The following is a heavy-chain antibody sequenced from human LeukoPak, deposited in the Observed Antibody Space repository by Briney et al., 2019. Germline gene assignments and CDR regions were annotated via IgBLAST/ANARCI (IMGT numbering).Heavy chain of an antibody. D-gene: IGHD2/OR15-2a*01. CDR1: GYSFVLYG. CDR2: ISTANGNT. J-gene: IGHJ4*02. Sequence: GASVKVSCKASGYSFVLYGISWVRQAPGQGPEWMGWISTANGNTKYAQQFQDRVTMTTDKSTSTAYVEVRSLRSDDTAVYARPPTSGTTFYEYWGQGTLVTVSS. V-gene: IGHV1-18*01. CDR3: PPTSGTTFYEY.